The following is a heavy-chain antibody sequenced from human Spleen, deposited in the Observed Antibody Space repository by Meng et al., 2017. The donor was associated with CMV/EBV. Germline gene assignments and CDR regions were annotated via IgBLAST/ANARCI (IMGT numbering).Heavy chain of an antibody. V-gene: IGHV3-48*03. J-gene: IGHJ4*02. CDR3: ARGTDDYGGNPVDY. CDR1: GFTFSSYE. D-gene: IGHD4-23*01. CDR2: ISSSGSTI. Sequence: LSLTCAASGFTFSSYEMNWVRQAPGKGLEWVSYISSSGSTIYYADSVKGRFTISRDNAKNSLYLQMNSLRAEDTAVYYCARGTDDYGGNPVDYWGQGTLVTISS.